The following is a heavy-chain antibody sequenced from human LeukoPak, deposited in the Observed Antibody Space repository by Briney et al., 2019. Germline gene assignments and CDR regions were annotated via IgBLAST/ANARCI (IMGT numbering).Heavy chain of an antibody. CDR1: GFTFSSYS. CDR3: ARVIRYSSSWYYFDY. D-gene: IGHD6-13*01. Sequence: GGSLRLSCAAPGFTFSSYSMNWVRQAPGKGLEWVSSISSSSSYIYYADSVKGRFTISRDNAKNSLYLQMNSLRAEDTAVYYCARVIRYSSSWYYFDYWGQGTLVTVSS. CDR2: ISSSSSYI. V-gene: IGHV3-21*01. J-gene: IGHJ4*02.